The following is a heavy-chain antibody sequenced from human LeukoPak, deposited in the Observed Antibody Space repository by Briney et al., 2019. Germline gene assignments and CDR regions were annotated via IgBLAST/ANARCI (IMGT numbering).Heavy chain of an antibody. V-gene: IGHV4-30-4*08. J-gene: IGHJ3*02. CDR2: IYYGGGT. D-gene: IGHD6-19*01. CDR1: GGSISSGDYY. Sequence: SETLSLTXTVSGGSISSGDYYWSWIRQPPGKGLDWIGYIYYGGGTYYNPSLKSRVTISVDTSKNQFSLKLSSVTAADTAVYYCARDQYSSGYDAFDIWGQGTMVTVSS. CDR3: ARDQYSSGYDAFDI.